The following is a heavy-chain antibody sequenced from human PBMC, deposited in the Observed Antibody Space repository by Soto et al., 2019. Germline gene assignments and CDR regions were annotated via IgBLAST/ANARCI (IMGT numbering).Heavy chain of an antibody. D-gene: IGHD6-6*01. V-gene: IGHV3-15*01. CDR2: IKSKTDGGTT. J-gene: IGHJ6*02. Sequence: WGSLRLSCAASGFTFINAWISFFRHSPLKGLEWVGRIKSKTDGGTTDYAAPVKGRFTISRDDSKNTLYLQMNSLKTEDTAVYYCTTEYSSSSGLKNYYYYYGMDVWGQGTTVTVSS. CDR1: GFTFINAW. CDR3: TTEYSSSSGLKNYYYYYGMDV.